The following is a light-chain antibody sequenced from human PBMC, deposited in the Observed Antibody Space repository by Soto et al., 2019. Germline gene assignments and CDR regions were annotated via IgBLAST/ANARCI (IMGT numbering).Light chain of an antibody. J-gene: IGLJ2*01. CDR1: SSNIGAGYA. CDR2: DDN. Sequence: QSVLTQPPSVSGAPGQRITISCTGSSSNIGAGYAVHWYQQLPGIAPKLLISDDNNRPSGVPDRFSSSKSGTSASLAITGLQAEDEADYYCQSYDNSHDWDVVFGGGTKVTVL. CDR3: QSYDNSHDWDVV. V-gene: IGLV1-40*01.